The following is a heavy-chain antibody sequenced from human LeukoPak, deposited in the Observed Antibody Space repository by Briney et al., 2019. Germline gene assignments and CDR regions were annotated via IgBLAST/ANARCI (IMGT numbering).Heavy chain of an antibody. CDR1: GCSISRCGYS. V-gene: IGHV4-30-4*07. CDR2: FYYSGIT. Sequence: SGTLTLTCAVSGCSISRCGYSWIWIRQPPGQGLEWIGYFYYSGITYYNPSLKSRVTISLDTSKNQLSLKLSSVTAADTAVYYCARESNYHGSGTGWFDPWGQGTLVSVSS. CDR3: ARESNYHGSGTGWFDP. J-gene: IGHJ5*02. D-gene: IGHD3-10*01.